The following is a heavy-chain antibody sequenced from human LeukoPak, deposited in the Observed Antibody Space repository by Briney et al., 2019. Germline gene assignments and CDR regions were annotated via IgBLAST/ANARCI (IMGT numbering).Heavy chain of an antibody. CDR1: GYTFTDYL. D-gene: IGHD2-2*01. V-gene: IGHV1-2*02. Sequence: ASVKVSCKASGYTFTDYLIHWVRQAPGQGPEWMGWIIPKGGGTKYAQKFQDRVTMTRDTSINTAYMELSGLRPDDTAVYYCARVPRPRDPTSSAAHQPFDYWGQGTLVIASS. J-gene: IGHJ4*02. CDR3: ARVPRPRDPTSSAAHQPFDY. CDR2: IIPKGGGT.